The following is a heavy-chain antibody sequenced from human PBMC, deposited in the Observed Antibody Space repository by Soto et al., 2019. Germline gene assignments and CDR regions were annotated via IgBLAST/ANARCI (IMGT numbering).Heavy chain of an antibody. V-gene: IGHV1-18*01. CDR3: ARRPQYYDFWSGSDAFDI. CDR2: ISAYNGNT. Sequence: ASVKVSCKASGYTFTSYGIIWVRQAPGQGLEWMGWISAYNGNTNYAQKLQGRVTMTTDTSTSTAYMELRSLRSDDTAVYYCARRPQYYDFWSGSDAFDIWGQGTMVTVSS. CDR1: GYTFTSYG. J-gene: IGHJ3*02. D-gene: IGHD3-3*01.